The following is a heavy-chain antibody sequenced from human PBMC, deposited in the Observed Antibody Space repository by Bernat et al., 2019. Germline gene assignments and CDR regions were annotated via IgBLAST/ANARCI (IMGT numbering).Heavy chain of an antibody. CDR1: GFTFSSYA. J-gene: IGHJ6*02. CDR2: ISGSGGST. D-gene: IGHD1-26*01. V-gene: IGHV3-23*01. CDR3: AKGGVGATTPPYYYGMDV. Sequence: EVQLLESGGGLVQPGGSLRLSCAASGFTFSSYAMSWVRQAPGKGLEWVSAISGSGGSTYYADSVKGRFTISRDNSKNTLYLQMNSLRAEDTAVYYCAKGGVGATTPPYYYGMDVWGQGTTVTVSS.